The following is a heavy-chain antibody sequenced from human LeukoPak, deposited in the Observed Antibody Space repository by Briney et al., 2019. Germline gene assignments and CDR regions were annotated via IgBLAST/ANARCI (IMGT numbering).Heavy chain of an antibody. Sequence: PGGSLRLSCAASGFTFSSYGMSWVRQAPGKGLEWVSAISGSGGSTYYADSVKGRFTISRDNAKNTLYLQMNSLRAEDTAVYYCAKGGYCSSTSCYGYYFDYWGQGTLVTVSS. CDR2: ISGSGGST. CDR3: AKGGYCSSTSCYGYYFDY. D-gene: IGHD2-2*01. J-gene: IGHJ4*02. CDR1: GFTFSSYG. V-gene: IGHV3-23*01.